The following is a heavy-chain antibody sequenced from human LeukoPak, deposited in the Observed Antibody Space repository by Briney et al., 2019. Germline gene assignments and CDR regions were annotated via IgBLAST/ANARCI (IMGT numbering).Heavy chain of an antibody. D-gene: IGHD4-17*01. J-gene: IGHJ4*02. V-gene: IGHV1-69*13. CDR3: ARESRDLTTVTTFDY. CDR1: GGTFSSYA. Sequence: SVKVSCKASGGTFSSYAISWVRQAPGQGLEWMGGIIPIFGTANYAQKFQGRVTITADESTSTAYMELGSLRSEDTAVYYCARESRDLTTVTTFDYWGQGTLVTVSS. CDR2: IIPIFGTA.